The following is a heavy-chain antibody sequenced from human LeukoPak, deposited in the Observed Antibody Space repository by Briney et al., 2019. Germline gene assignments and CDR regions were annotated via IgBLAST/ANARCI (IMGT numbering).Heavy chain of an antibody. J-gene: IGHJ4*02. CDR2: IYTSGYT. D-gene: IGHD2-15*01. Sequence: PSETLSLTCTVSGDSLSTSYWGWIRRPAGKGLEWIGRIYTSGYTNYNPSLKSRVTLSVDTSKNQFSLKLRSVTAADTALYYCARDCSGGTCYEGVLDNWGQGILVTVSS. CDR1: GDSLSTSY. V-gene: IGHV4-4*07. CDR3: ARDCSGGTCYEGVLDN.